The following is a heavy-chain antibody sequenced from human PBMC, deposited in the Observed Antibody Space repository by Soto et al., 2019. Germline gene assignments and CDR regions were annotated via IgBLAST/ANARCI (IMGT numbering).Heavy chain of an antibody. CDR2: IYWDDEK. CDR3: AHRLTWDAFDI. D-gene: IGHD1-26*01. V-gene: IGHV2-5*02. J-gene: IGHJ3*02. Sequence: QITLKESGPTLVKRTQTLTLTCTFSGFSLSDNGVGVGWIRQPPGKALEWLALIYWDDEKIYSPSLKTRLTITKDTSKHQVLLTMTNMAPVDTATYYCAHRLTWDAFDIWGQGTMVTVSS. CDR1: GFSLSDNGVG.